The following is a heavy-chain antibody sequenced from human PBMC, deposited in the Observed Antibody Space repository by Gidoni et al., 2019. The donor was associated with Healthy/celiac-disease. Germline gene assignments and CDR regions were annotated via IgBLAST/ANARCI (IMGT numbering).Heavy chain of an antibody. J-gene: IGHJ4*02. CDR3: ARPLYDSSGYYPDY. D-gene: IGHD3-22*01. CDR2: IYYSGST. Sequence: QLQLQESGPGLVKPSETLSLTCTVSGGSISSSSYYWGWIRQPPGKGLEWIGSIYYSGSTYYNPSLKSRVTISGDTSKNQFSLKLSSVTAADTAVYYCARPLYDSSGYYPDYWGQGTLVTVSS. V-gene: IGHV4-39*01. CDR1: GGSISSSSYY.